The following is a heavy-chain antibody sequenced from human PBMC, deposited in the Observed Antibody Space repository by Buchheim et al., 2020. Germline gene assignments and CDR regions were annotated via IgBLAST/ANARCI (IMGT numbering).Heavy chain of an antibody. D-gene: IGHD3-22*01. CDR2: ISSSSSYT. CDR3: ARDRHYYDSSGSGNGMDV. Sequence: QVQLVESGGGLVKPGGSLRLSCAASGFTFSDYYMSWIRQAPGKGQEWVSYISSSSSYTNYADSVKGRFTISRDNAKNSLYLQMNSLRAEDTAVYYCARDRHYYDSSGSGNGMDVWGQGTT. CDR1: GFTFSDYY. J-gene: IGHJ6*02. V-gene: IGHV3-11*06.